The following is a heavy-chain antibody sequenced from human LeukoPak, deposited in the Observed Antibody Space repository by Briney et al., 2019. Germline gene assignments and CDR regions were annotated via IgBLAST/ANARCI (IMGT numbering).Heavy chain of an antibody. Sequence: GASLQISCKGSGYSFTNYWIGWGRQLPGKGLEWMGITYPNDSDTRYSPSFQGLVTISADKSISTAYLQWSSLKASDTAMYYCARHRGYNYGYSDYWGQGTLVTVSS. CDR3: ARHRGYNYGYSDY. D-gene: IGHD5-18*01. CDR1: GYSFTNYW. CDR2: TYPNDSDT. J-gene: IGHJ4*02. V-gene: IGHV5-51*01.